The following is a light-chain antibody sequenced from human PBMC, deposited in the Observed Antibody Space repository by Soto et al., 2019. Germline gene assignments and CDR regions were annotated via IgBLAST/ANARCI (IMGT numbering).Light chain of an antibody. Sequence: EILMTQSPATLSVSPGERATLSCRASQSVSSSLAWYQQKPGQAPRLLIYGVSTRATGIPARFSGSGSGTEFTLTISSLQSEDFAVYYCQQYNNWPPTWTFGQGTKVEI. CDR3: QQYNNWPPTWT. J-gene: IGKJ1*01. CDR1: QSVSSS. V-gene: IGKV3-15*01. CDR2: GVS.